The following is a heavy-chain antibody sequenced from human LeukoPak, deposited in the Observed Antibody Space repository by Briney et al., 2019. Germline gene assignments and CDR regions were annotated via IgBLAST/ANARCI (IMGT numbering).Heavy chain of an antibody. CDR1: GGSISSFY. Sequence: SETLSLTCTVSGGSISSFYWSWIRQPPGKGLEWIGRIYTSGNTNYNPSLKSRVTMSVDTSKNQFSLKLSSVTAADTAVYYCARDLNSRPAGYFDCWGQGTLVTVS. J-gene: IGHJ4*02. CDR3: ARDLNSRPAGYFDC. V-gene: IGHV4-4*07. D-gene: IGHD6-13*01. CDR2: IYTSGNT.